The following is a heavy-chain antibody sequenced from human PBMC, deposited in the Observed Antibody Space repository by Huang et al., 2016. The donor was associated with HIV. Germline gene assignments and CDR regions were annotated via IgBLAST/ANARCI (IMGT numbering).Heavy chain of an antibody. J-gene: IGHJ4*02. CDR1: GFTFSSYA. Sequence: EVQLLESGGGLVQPGGSLRLSCAASGFTFSSYARSWVRQAPGKGLEWVSASSGSGGSTDYADSVKGRFTIARDNSKNTLYLQMNSLRAEDTAVYYCAKGSITMIVVVISFDYWGQGTLVTVSS. CDR2: SSGSGGST. D-gene: IGHD3-22*01. CDR3: AKGSITMIVVVISFDY. V-gene: IGHV3-23*01.